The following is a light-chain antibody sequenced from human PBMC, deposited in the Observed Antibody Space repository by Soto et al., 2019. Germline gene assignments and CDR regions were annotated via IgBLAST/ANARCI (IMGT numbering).Light chain of an antibody. CDR1: QNVNKW. Sequence: DIQMTQSPSTLSASVGDRVTITCRANQNVNKWLAWYQQKPGEAPTVLIYDASTLKGGVPSRFSGGGSGTLFTLTSSMLQPDVSVFYCCKHDSSLSFTFGPGTKVEIK. CDR3: KHDSSLSFT. V-gene: IGKV1-5*01. CDR2: DAS. J-gene: IGKJ3*01.